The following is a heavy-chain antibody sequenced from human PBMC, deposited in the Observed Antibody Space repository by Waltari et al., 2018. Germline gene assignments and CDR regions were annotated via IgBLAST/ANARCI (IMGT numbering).Heavy chain of an antibody. CDR1: GLTFSSYG. D-gene: IGHD6-19*01. V-gene: IGHV3-30*02. CDR3: AKDQMEWLAPFDY. CDR2: IRYDGSNK. J-gene: IGHJ4*02. Sequence: QVQLVESGGGVVQPGGSLRLSCAASGLTFSSYGMHWVRPAPGKGLEWVAFIRYDGSNKYYADSVKGRFTISRDNSKNTLYLQMNSLRAEDTAVYYCAKDQMEWLAPFDYWGQGTLVTVSS.